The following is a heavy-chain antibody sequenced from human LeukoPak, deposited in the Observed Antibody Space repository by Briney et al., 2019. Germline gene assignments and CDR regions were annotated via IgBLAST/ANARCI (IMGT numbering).Heavy chain of an antibody. D-gene: IGHD6-19*01. CDR2: IYYTGST. CDR3: VRIPYSSGWHFDQ. CDR1: GGSISSSSYY. Sequence: SETLSLTCTVSGGSISSSSYYWGWIRQPPGKGLEWIGTIYYTGSTYYNASLKSRVTISVDTSKNQFSLKLSSVTAADTAVYYCVRIPYSSGWHFDQWGQGTLVTVSS. J-gene: IGHJ4*02. V-gene: IGHV4-39*07.